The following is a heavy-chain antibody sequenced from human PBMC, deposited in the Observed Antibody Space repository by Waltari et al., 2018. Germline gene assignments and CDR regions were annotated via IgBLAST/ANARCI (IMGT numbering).Heavy chain of an antibody. CDR2: INHRGST. Sequence: QVQLQQWGAGLLKPSETLSLTCAVYGGSFRGYYWSWIRQPPGQGLEWIGEINHRGSTNYNPSLKSRVTISVDTSKNQFSLKLSSVTAADTAVYYCARGPSPLGYRAFGGYYFDYWGQGTLVTVSS. J-gene: IGHJ4*02. CDR3: ARGPSPLGYRAFGGYYFDY. D-gene: IGHD6-25*01. V-gene: IGHV4-34*01. CDR1: GGSFRGYY.